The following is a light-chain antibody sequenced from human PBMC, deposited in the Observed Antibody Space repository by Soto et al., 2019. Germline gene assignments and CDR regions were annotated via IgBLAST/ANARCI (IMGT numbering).Light chain of an antibody. J-gene: IGLJ2*01. CDR2: RDS. V-gene: IGLV3-9*01. CDR3: QVWDSSTVV. CDR1: NIGNKN. Sequence: SYELTQPLSVSVALGQTASITCGGNNIGNKNVHWYQQKPGQAPVLVIYRDSNRPSGIPERFSGSHSGNTAILTISRAQAGDEADYYCQVWDSSTVVFGGGTKLTVL.